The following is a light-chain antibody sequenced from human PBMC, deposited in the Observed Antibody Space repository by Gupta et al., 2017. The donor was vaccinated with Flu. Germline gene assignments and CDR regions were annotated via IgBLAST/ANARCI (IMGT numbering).Light chain of an antibody. V-gene: IGKV1-39*01. CDR1: QRISSY. CDR2: AAS. J-gene: IGKJ2*01. Sequence: PSVLSASVGDRVTITCRASQRISSYLNWDQQKAGKAPKLLISAASSLQSGVPSRFSGSGSGTDFTLTINRLQPEDFASYHCQQRDSGPYPFGQGTKLEIK. CDR3: QQRDSGPYP.